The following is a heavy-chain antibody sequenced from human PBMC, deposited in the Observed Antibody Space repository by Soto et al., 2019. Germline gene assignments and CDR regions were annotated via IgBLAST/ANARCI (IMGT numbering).Heavy chain of an antibody. J-gene: IGHJ4*02. CDR1: GFTFSSYA. D-gene: IGHD6-19*01. CDR2: ISYDGSNK. CDR3: ARDRESGYSSGWYGIDY. Sequence: GGSLRLSCAASGFTFSSYAMHWVRQAPGKGLEWVAVISYDGSNKYYADSVKGRFTISRDNSKNTLYLQMNSLRAEDTAVYYCARDRESGYSSGWYGIDYWGQGTLVTVSS. V-gene: IGHV3-30-3*01.